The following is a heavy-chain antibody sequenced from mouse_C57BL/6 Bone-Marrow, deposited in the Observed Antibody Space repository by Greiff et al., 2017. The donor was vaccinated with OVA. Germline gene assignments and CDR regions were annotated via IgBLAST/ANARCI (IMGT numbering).Heavy chain of an antibody. Sequence: DVMLVESGGDLVKPGGSLKLSCAASGFTFSSYGMSWVRQTPDKRLEWVATISSGGSYTYYPDSVKGRFTISRDNAKNTLYLQMSSLKSEDTAMYYCARDGYYEEDYWGQGTSVTVSS. D-gene: IGHD2-3*01. J-gene: IGHJ4*01. CDR3: ARDGYYEEDY. V-gene: IGHV5-6*02. CDR1: GFTFSSYG. CDR2: ISSGGSYT.